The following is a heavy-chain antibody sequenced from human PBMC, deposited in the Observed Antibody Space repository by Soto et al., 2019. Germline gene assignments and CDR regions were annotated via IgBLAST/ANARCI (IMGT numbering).Heavy chain of an antibody. J-gene: IGHJ4*02. V-gene: IGHV3-74*01. Sequence: EVQLVESGGGLVQPGGSLRLSCAASGFTFSSYWMHWVGQAPGKGLVWVSRINSDGSSTSYADSVKGRFTISRDNAKNTLYLRMNSLRAEDTAVYYCARERGKAAAVHFDYWGQGTLVTASS. D-gene: IGHD6-13*01. CDR3: ARERGKAAAVHFDY. CDR1: GFTFSSYW. CDR2: INSDGSST.